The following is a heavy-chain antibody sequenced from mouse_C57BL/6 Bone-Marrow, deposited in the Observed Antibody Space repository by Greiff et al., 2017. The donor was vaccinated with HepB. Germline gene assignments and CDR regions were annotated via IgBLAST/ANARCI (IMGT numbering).Heavy chain of an antibody. V-gene: IGHV14-3*01. Sequence: EVQLVESVAELVRPGASVKLSCTASGFNIKNTYMPWVKQRPEQGLEWIGRIDPANGNTKYAPKFQGKATITADTSSTTAYLPLISLTSEDTAIYECARDTGNYWYFDVWGTGTTVTVSS. CDR3: ARDTGNYWYFDV. D-gene: IGHD2-1*01. CDR1: GFNIKNTY. CDR2: IDPANGNT. J-gene: IGHJ1*03.